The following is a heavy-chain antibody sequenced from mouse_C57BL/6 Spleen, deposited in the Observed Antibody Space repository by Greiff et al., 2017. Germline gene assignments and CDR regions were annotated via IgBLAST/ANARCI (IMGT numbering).Heavy chain of an antibody. V-gene: IGHV1-15*01. CDR2: IDPETGGT. D-gene: IGHD1-1*01. CDR1: GYTFTDYE. J-gene: IGHJ2*01. Sequence: VQLQQSGAELVRPGASVTLSCTASGYTFTDYEKHCVKQTSVHGLQWSVAIDPETGGTAYNPKFKGKAILTADKSSSTAYMELRSLQSEDSAVYYCTRKGSRSYYWGQGTTLTVSS. CDR3: TRKGSRSYY.